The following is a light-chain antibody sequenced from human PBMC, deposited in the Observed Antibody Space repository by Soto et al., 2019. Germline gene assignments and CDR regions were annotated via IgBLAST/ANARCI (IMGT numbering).Light chain of an antibody. V-gene: IGKV3-20*01. J-gene: IGKJ1*01. CDR3: KQYGSSGT. CDR1: QTVSSVH. Sequence: EMVLTQSPDTLSVSPGERASLSCRASQTVSSVHLAWYQHKPGQAPRLLIYGASNRATGIPDRFSGSGSGTDFTLTISRLEPEDFAVYYCKQYGSSGTCGQGTKVDIK. CDR2: GAS.